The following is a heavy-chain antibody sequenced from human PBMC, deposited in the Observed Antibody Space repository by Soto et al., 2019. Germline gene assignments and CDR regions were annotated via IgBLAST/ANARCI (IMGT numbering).Heavy chain of an antibody. CDR1: GFTFSSYA. D-gene: IGHD3-9*01. J-gene: IGHJ4*02. CDR3: AKGPDIFSSYGDY. Sequence: EVQLLESGGGLVQPGGSLRLSCAASGFTFSSYAMSWVRQAPGKGLEWVSAISGSGGSTYYADSVKGRFTISRDNSKNMLYLQMNSLRAEDTAVYYCAKGPDIFSSYGDYWGQGTLVTVSS. V-gene: IGHV3-23*01. CDR2: ISGSGGST.